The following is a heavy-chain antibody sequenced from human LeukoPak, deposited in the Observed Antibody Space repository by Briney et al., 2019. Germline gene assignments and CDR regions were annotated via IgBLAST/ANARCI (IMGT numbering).Heavy chain of an antibody. CDR2: IHHSGGT. Sequence: PSETLSLTCAVYGESMIGHYWTWIHQPPGKRLEWIGEIHHSGGTNSNPSLKNRLTMSIDMSKNQFSLKLKSVTAADTAVYYCARATASGSGRAYDHWAQGNLVPVSS. CDR3: ARATASGSGRAYDH. D-gene: IGHD3-10*01. J-gene: IGHJ4*02. V-gene: IGHV4-34*01. CDR1: GESMIGHY.